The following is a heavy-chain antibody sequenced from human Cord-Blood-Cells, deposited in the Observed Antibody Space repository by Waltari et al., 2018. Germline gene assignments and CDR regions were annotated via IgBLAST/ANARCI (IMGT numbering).Heavy chain of an antibody. J-gene: IGHJ3*02. CDR2: IYHSGST. Sequence: QVQLQESGPGLVKPSETLSLTCTVSGYSISSGYYWGWIRQPPGKGLEWIGSIYHSGSTDYNPARKSRVTISVDTSKNQFSLKLSSVTAADTAVYYCARAPRESSSSGLAFDIWGQGTMVTVSS. CDR1: GYSISSGYY. V-gene: IGHV4-38-2*02. D-gene: IGHD6-6*01. CDR3: ARAPRESSSSGLAFDI.